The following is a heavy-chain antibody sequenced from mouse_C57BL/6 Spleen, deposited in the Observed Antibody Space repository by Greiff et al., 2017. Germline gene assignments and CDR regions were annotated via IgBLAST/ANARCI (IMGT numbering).Heavy chain of an antibody. CDR3: ARGDISNYFDY. CDR1: GYTFTDYY. D-gene: IGHD1-3*01. Sequence: VHVKQSGPVLVKPGASVKMSCKASGYTFTDYYMNWVKQSHGKSLEWIGVINPYNGGTSYNQKFKGKATLTVDKSSSTAYMELNSLTSEDSAVYYCARGDISNYFDYWGQGTTLTVSS. V-gene: IGHV1-19*01. J-gene: IGHJ2*01. CDR2: INPYNGGT.